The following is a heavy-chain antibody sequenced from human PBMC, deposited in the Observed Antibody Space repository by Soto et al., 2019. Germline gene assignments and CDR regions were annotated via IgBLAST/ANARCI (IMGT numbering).Heavy chain of an antibody. D-gene: IGHD5-12*01. CDR1: GFTFSTYA. Sequence: EVQVLDSGGGLVQPGGSLRLTCVASGFTFSTYAMSWVRQAPGKGLEWVSGIGGNGATTRYADSVKGRFTISRDNSKNTVYMQLNSRRVEDTAVYYCAKSLYGGCDYWGRGTLVTVSS. CDR2: IGGNGATT. V-gene: IGHV3-23*01. J-gene: IGHJ4*02. CDR3: AKSLYGGCDY.